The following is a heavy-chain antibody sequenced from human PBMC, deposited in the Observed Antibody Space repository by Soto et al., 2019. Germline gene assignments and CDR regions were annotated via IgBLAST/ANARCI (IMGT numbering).Heavy chain of an antibody. CDR3: ARDLGAMVREGPGGMVV. CDR2: IYYSGST. J-gene: IGHJ6*01. Sequence: SETLSLTCTVSGGSISSYYWSWIRQPPGKGLEWIGYIYYSGSTNYNPSLKSRVTISVDTSKNQFSLKLSSVTAADTAVYYCARDLGAMVREGPGGMVVWGQGTLVTVSS. D-gene: IGHD3-10*01. V-gene: IGHV4-59*01. CDR1: GGSISSYY.